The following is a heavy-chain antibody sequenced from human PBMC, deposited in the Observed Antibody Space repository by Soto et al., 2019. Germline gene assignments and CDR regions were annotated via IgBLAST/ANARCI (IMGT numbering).Heavy chain of an antibody. V-gene: IGHV4-4*07. CDR3: ARDWGGSSWEFYYYYGMDV. CDR2: IYTSGST. D-gene: IGHD6-13*01. Sequence: SETLSLTCTVSGGSISSYYWSWIRQPAGKGLEWIGRIYTSGSTNYNHSLKSRVTMSVDTSKNQFSLKLSSVTAADTAVYYCARDWGGSSWEFYYYYGMDVWGQGTTVTVSS. CDR1: GGSISSYY. J-gene: IGHJ6*02.